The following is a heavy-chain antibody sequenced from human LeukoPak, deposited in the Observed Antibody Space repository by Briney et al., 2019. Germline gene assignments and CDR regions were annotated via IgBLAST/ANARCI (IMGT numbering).Heavy chain of an antibody. Sequence: SETLSLTCTVSGASIRTYCWSWIRQTPGKGLEWIGYIFYTGSTNYSPSLKSRVTISVDTSKNQLSLKLSSLIAADTAVYYCARHYDSGKPWFDNWGQGSLVTVSS. CDR3: ARHYDSGKPWFDN. CDR1: GASIRTYC. D-gene: IGHD3-16*01. V-gene: IGHV4-59*01. CDR2: IFYTGST. J-gene: IGHJ4*02.